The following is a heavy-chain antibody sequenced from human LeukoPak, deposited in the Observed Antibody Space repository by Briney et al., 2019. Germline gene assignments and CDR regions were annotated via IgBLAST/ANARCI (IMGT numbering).Heavy chain of an antibody. CDR1: GFSFSGYA. CDR2: ISGGGAST. V-gene: IGHV3-23*01. J-gene: IGHJ4*02. D-gene: IGHD6-13*01. Sequence: GGSLRLSCASSGFSFSGYAMNWVRQAPGKGLELVSSISGGGASTFYADSVMGRFITSKDTRSNTVYLQMNSLRTEDTAVYYCAKGSRGYTNYFCDYWGEGTLVTVSS. CDR3: AKGSRGYTNYFCDY.